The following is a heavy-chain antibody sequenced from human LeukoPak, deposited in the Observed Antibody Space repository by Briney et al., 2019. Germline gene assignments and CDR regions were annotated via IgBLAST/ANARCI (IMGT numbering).Heavy chain of an antibody. CDR2: INNDGSNT. V-gene: IGHV3-74*03. D-gene: IGHD3-10*01. Sequence: PGGSLRLSCAVSGFTFRSYWMHWVRQAPGKGLVWVSRINNDGSNTTYADSVKGRFSISRDNAKNTLYLQMNSLRAEDTAVYYCARDLHGSRDVWGKGTTVTVSS. CDR3: ARDLHGSRDV. CDR1: GFTFRSYW. J-gene: IGHJ6*04.